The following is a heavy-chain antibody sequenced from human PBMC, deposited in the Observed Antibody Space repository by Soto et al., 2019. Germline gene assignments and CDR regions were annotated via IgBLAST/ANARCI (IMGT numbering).Heavy chain of an antibody. CDR3: AKNGQPPYYYYGMHV. V-gene: IGHV1-18*01. CDR1: GYTFGRYG. J-gene: IGHJ6*02. D-gene: IGHD2-8*01. CDR2: VSGYNGDT. Sequence: ASVKVSCKASGYTFGRYGISWVRQAPGQGLEWMGWVSGYNGDTKYAQKVQGRVTMTIDTSTYTAYMELRSLTSDDTAKYYCAKNGQPPYYYYGMHVWGQGTTVTVSS.